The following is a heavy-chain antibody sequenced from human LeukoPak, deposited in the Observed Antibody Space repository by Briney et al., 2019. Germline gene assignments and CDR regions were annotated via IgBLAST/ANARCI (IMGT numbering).Heavy chain of an antibody. D-gene: IGHD3-9*01. CDR3: ATGIYEILTGYYNW. J-gene: IGHJ4*02. CDR2: FYPEEGET. V-gene: IGHV1-24*01. Sequence: ASVKVSCKVSGYTLTELSMHWVRQAPGKGLEWMGGFYPEEGETIYAQKFKGRVTMTEDTSTDTAYMELSSLRSEDTAVYYCATGIYEILTGYYNWGGRGTGVSVS. CDR1: GYTLTELS.